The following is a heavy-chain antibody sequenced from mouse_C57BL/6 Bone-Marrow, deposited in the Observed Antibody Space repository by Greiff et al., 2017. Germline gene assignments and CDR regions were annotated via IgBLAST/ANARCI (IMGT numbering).Heavy chain of an antibody. CDR2: IDPEDGET. D-gene: IGHD2-4*01. V-gene: IGHV14-2*01. Sequence: VQLQQSGAELVKPGASVKLSCTASGFNITDYYMHWVKQRTEQGLEWIGRIDPEDGETKYAPQFQGKATITADTSSNTAYLQLSSLTSEDTAVYYCARGNDYSPWFAYWGQGTLVTVSA. CDR1: GFNITDYY. CDR3: ARGNDYSPWFAY. J-gene: IGHJ3*01.